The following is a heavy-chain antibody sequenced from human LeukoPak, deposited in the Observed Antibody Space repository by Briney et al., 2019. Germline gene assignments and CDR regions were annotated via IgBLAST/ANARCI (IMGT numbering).Heavy chain of an antibody. Sequence: SETLSLTCAVSGGSISSGGYSWSWIRQPPGKGLEWIGYIYYSGSTYYNPSLKSRVTISVDTSKNQFSLKLSSVTAADTAVYYCARGLGRLGELSLEGRAFDIWGQGTMVTVSS. CDR2: IYYSGST. CDR1: GGSISSGGYS. CDR3: ARGLGRLGELSLEGRAFDI. V-gene: IGHV4-30-2*01. D-gene: IGHD3-16*02. J-gene: IGHJ3*02.